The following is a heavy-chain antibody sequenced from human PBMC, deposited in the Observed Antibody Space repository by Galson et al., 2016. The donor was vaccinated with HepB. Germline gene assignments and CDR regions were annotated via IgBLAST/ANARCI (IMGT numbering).Heavy chain of an antibody. D-gene: IGHD1-1*01. Sequence: VKVSCKVSGYTFTDYSIQWVRQAPGKGLEYMGLVDPEDGATKYVEKFQGRVTMTADTFTDIVYMELSSLRSEDTAVYYCTTLKVTGTTDYWGQGTLVSVSS. CDR1: GYTFTDYS. V-gene: IGHV1-69-2*01. CDR3: TTLKVTGTTDY. CDR2: VDPEDGAT. J-gene: IGHJ4*02.